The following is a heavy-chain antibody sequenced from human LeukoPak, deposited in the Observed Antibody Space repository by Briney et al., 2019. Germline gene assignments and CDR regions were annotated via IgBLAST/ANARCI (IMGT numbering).Heavy chain of an antibody. D-gene: IGHD6-13*01. J-gene: IGHJ5*02. V-gene: IGHV3-23*01. CDR3: ARDPNDGGTWYVNWFDP. CDR2: ISSSGGNT. CDR1: GFTFSSYA. Sequence: GGSLKLSRAASGFTFSSYAMSWVRQAQGKGLEQLPTISSSGGNTYYTNSVKGRFTISRDNSKNTLYLQMNSLKAEDTAVYSCARDPNDGGTWYVNWFDPWGQGTLVTVSS.